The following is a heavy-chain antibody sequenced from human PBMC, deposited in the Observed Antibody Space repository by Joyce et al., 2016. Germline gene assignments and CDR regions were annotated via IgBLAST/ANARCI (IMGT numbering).Heavy chain of an antibody. J-gene: IGHJ3*02. CDR3: VRGRVRVVVPWGGAFDI. V-gene: IGHV3-30*04. D-gene: IGHD3-22*01. Sequence: QVRLVESGGGVAQPGKSLRLSCAASGFTFLRNPMHYVRQAPGKGLEWVATISSDGSNKYYADSVKGRFTISRDNFKNMMYLQMNRLRSEDTAVYYCVRGRVRVVVPWGGAFDIWGHGTLVTVSS. CDR2: ISSDGSNK. CDR1: GFTFLRNP.